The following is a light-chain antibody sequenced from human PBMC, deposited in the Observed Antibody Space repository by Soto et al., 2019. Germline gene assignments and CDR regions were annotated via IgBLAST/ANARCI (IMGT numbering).Light chain of an antibody. CDR3: GSWDSSLSAYV. CDR1: RSNIGGNS. V-gene: IGLV1-51*01. J-gene: IGLJ1*01. Sequence: QSALTQPPSVSVAPGQRVTISCSGSRSNIGGNSVSWYQQLPGTAPKLLIYDDDKRPSGIPDRFSGSKSGTSATLGITGFQTGDEADYYCGSWDSSLSAYVFGTGTKVTVL. CDR2: DDD.